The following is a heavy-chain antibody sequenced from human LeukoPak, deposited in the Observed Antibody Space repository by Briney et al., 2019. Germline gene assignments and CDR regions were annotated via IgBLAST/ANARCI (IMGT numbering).Heavy chain of an antibody. V-gene: IGHV5-51*01. CDR2: IYPGDSDT. D-gene: IGHD2-8*01. CDR3: TRGVRIVYANSGFWFDP. Sequence: GESLQISCQGSGYSFTNYWIGWVRHMPGKGLEWMGIIYPGDSDTTYSPSFQGQVTISADKSISTAYLQWISLKGSDTAMYYCTRGVRIVYANSGFWFDPWGQGTQVTVSS. CDR1: GYSFTNYW. J-gene: IGHJ5*02.